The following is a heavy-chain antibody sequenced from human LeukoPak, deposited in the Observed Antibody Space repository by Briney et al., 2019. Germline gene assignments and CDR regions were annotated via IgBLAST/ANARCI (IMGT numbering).Heavy chain of an antibody. CDR3: AGQDIVVVPAAIYNWFDP. CDR1: GFTFSSYA. CDR2: ISDSAIST. J-gene: IGHJ5*02. V-gene: IGHV3-23*01. Sequence: GGSLRLSCATSGFTFSSYAMTWVRQAPGKGLEWVSRISDSAISTHYADSVKGRFTISRDNSKNTLYLQMNSLRAEDTAVYYCAGQDIVVVPAAIYNWFDPWGQGTLVTVSS. D-gene: IGHD2-2*02.